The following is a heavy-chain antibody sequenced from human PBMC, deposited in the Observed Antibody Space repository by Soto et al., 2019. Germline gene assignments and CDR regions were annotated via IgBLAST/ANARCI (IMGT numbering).Heavy chain of an antibody. D-gene: IGHD5-18*01. Sequence: GGSLRLSCAASGFTFSNAWMNWVRQAPGKGLEWVGRIKSKTDGGTTDYAAPVKGRFTISRDDSKNTLYLQMNSLKTEDTAVYYCTTESGYSYGYVLLGLGYWGQGTLVTVSS. J-gene: IGHJ4*02. CDR3: TTESGYSYGYVLLGLGY. CDR1: GFTFSNAW. CDR2: IKSKTDGGTT. V-gene: IGHV3-15*07.